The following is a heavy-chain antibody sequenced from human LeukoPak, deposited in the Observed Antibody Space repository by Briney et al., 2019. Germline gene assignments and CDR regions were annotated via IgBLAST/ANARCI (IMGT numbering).Heavy chain of an antibody. J-gene: IGHJ4*03. Sequence: PGGSLRLSCAASGFTFSNSAMSWVRQAPGKGLEWVSTLSGSGITTYYADSVKGRFSISRDNSKNTLYLQMNSLRAEDTAVYYCAIGIYSSGWSYFDYWGHGTLVTVSS. CDR2: LSGSGITT. CDR1: GFTFSNSA. D-gene: IGHD6-19*01. V-gene: IGHV3-23*01. CDR3: AIGIYSSGWSYFDY.